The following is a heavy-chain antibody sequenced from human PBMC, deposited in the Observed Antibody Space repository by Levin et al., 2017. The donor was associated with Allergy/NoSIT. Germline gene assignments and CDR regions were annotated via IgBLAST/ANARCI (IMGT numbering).Heavy chain of an antibody. J-gene: IGHJ4*02. CDR3: TTDRRYSGYSLN. CDR2: IKSKTDGGTT. CDR1: GFTFSNAW. Sequence: LSLTCAASGFTFSNAWMSWVRQAPGKGLEWVGRIKSKTDGGTTDYAAPVKGRFTISRDDSKNTLYLQMNSLKTEDTAVYYCTTDRRYSGYSLNWGQGTLVTVSS. V-gene: IGHV3-15*01. D-gene: IGHD5-12*01.